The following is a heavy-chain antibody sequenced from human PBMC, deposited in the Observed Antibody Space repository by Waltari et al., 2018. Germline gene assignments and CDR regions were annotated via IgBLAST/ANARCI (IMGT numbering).Heavy chain of an antibody. CDR3: ARDAMRDGDFDY. Sequence: EVQLVESGGGLVQPGGSLRLSCAASGFTFNNYWMSWVRQAPGKGLEWVANIKEDGSDKHYVESVKVRFTISRDNAKNSLYLQMNSLRAEDTAVYYCARDAMRDGDFDYWGQGALVTVSS. CDR1: GFTFNNYW. V-gene: IGHV3-7*01. J-gene: IGHJ4*02. D-gene: IGHD3-3*01. CDR2: IKEDGSDK.